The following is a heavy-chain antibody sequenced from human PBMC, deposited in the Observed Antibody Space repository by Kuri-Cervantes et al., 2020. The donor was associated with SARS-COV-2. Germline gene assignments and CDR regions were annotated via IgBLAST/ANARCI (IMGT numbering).Heavy chain of an antibody. CDR3: AKEGDILTPYFDY. Sequence: SETLSLTCAVSGYSISSFYYWGWIRQPPGKGLEWIGSISHSESTNYNPSLKSRVTISIDTSKNQFSLKLSSVTAADTAVYYCAKEGDILTPYFDYWGQGTLVTVSS. J-gene: IGHJ4*02. CDR2: ISHSEST. V-gene: IGHV4-38-2*02. D-gene: IGHD3-9*01. CDR1: GYSISSFYY.